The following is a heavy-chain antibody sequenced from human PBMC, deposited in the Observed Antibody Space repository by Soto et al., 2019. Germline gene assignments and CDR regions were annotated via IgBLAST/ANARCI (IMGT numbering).Heavy chain of an antibody. CDR2: IKQDGSEK. CDR3: ARDTRANYYDSSGYRSHDAFDI. CDR1: GFTFSSYW. V-gene: IGHV3-7*01. D-gene: IGHD3-22*01. Sequence: GRSLRLSCAASGFTFSSYWMSWVRQAPGKGLEWVANIKQDGSEKYYVDSVKGRFTISRDNAKNSLYLQMNSLRAEDTAVYYCARDTRANYYDSSGYRSHDAFDIWGQGTMVTGSS. J-gene: IGHJ3*02.